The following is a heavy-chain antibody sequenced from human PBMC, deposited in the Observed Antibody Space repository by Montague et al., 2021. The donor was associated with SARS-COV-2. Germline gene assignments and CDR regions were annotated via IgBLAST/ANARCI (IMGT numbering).Heavy chain of an antibody. CDR1: GGSFTDYY. J-gene: IGHJ4*02. V-gene: IGHV4-34*01. CDR3: ARGRQHINMVVVVVTGGQYYFDY. Sequence: SETLSLTSAVYGGSFTDYYWSWVRQPPGKGLEWIGVINHRGTSNYNPSLTRRVSISVDTSTNQFSLKLTFVTAADTAVYYCARGRQHINMVVVVVTGGQYYFDYWGQGTLVAVSS. D-gene: IGHD3-22*01. CDR2: INHRGTS.